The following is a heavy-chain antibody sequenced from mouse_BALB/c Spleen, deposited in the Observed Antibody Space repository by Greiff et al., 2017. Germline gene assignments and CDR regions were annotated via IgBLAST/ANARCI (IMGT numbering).Heavy chain of an antibody. J-gene: IGHJ3*01. D-gene: IGHD1-2*01. V-gene: IGHV14-4*02. CDR3: KSYDYVPY. CDR2: IDPENGDT. Sequence: EVQLQQSGAELVRSGASVKLSCTASGFNIKDYYMHWVKQRPEQGLEWIGWIDPENGDTEYAPKFQGKATMTADTSSNTAYLQLSSLTSEDTAVYYCKSYDYVPYWGQGTLVTVSA. CDR1: GFNIKDYY.